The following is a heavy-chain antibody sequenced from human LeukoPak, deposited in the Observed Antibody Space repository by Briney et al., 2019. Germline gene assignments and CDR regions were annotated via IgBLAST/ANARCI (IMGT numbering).Heavy chain of an antibody. CDR1: GGSISSSSYY. V-gene: IGHV4-39*01. D-gene: IGHD5-18*01. J-gene: IGHJ4*02. Sequence: SETLSLTCTVSGGSISSSSYYWGWIRQPPGKGLEWIGSIYYSGSTYYNPSLKSRVTISVDTSKNQFSLKVSSVTAADTAVYYCARRHRGYSYGYGDYWGQGTLVTVSS. CDR2: IYYSGST. CDR3: ARRHRGYSYGYGDY.